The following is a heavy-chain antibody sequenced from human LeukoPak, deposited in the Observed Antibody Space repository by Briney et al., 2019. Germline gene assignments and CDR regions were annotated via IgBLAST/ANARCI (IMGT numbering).Heavy chain of an antibody. J-gene: IGHJ4*02. CDR3: SRAAGYDFILEY. V-gene: IGHV3-49*03. D-gene: IGHD5-12*01. CDR2: IRSEAHDTTP. CDR1: GFTFGDYG. Sequence: GGSLRLSCTASGFTFGDYGMSWFRQAPGEGLEWVGFIRSEAHDTTPQYGASVQGRFTISKDDSRRIAFLQMSSLKTEDTAVYYCSRAAGYDFILEYWGQGTLVTVSS.